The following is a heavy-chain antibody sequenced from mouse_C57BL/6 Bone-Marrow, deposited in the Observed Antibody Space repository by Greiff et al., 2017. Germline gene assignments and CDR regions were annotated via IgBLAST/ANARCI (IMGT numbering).Heavy chain of an antibody. D-gene: IGHD3-3*01. CDR2: IRLKSDNYAT. CDR1: GFTFSNYW. CDR3: TVGQGWFAY. Sequence: EVKVEESGGGLVQPGGSMKISCVASGFTFSNYWMNWVRQSPEKGLAWVAQIRLKSDNYATHYAESVKGRFTISRDDSKRSVYLQMNNLRAEDTGIYYCTVGQGWFAYWGQGTLVTVSA. J-gene: IGHJ3*01. V-gene: IGHV6-3*01.